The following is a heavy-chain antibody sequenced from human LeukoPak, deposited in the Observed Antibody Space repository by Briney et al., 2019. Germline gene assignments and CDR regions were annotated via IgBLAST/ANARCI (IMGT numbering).Heavy chain of an antibody. CDR1: GGSISSGGYY. D-gene: IGHD2-15*01. CDR3: ARDGPPPGVAAGLRWFDP. V-gene: IGHV4-31*03. J-gene: IGHJ5*02. Sequence: PSETLSLTCTDSGGSISSGGYYWSWIRQHPGKGLEWIGYIYYSGSTYYNPSLKSRVTISVDTSKNQFSLKLSSVTAADTAVYYCARDGPPPGVAAGLRWFDPWGQGTLVTVSS. CDR2: IYYSGST.